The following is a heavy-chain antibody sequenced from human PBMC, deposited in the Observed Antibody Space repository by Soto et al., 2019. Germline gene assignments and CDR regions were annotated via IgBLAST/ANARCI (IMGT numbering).Heavy chain of an antibody. V-gene: IGHV4-34*01. Sequence: QVQLQPWGAGLLTPSETLSLTCAVYGGSFSGYYWSWIRQPPGKGLEWIGEINHSGSTNYNPSLKSRVTISVDTSKNQFSLKRSSMTAADTAVYYCARGRTIIAAAGRYYYYYMDVWGKGTTVTVSS. J-gene: IGHJ6*03. CDR2: INHSGST. D-gene: IGHD6-13*01. CDR3: ARGRTIIAAAGRYYYYYMDV. CDR1: GGSFSGYY.